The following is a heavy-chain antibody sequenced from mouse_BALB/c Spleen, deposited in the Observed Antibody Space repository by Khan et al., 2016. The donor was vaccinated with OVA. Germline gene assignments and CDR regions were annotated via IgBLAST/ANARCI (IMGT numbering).Heavy chain of an antibody. CDR1: GYTFSNFW. Sequence: QVQLQQSGAELMKPGASVKISCKATGYTFSNFWIEWVQQRPGHGLEWIGEILPGSDTIHHNEKFKGKATFTAAPSSNTAYIQLSSLTSEDSAVYYCAREAGTTYGMDYWGQGTSVTVSS. D-gene: IGHD4-1*01. CDR2: ILPGSDTI. V-gene: IGHV1-9*01. CDR3: AREAGTTYGMDY. J-gene: IGHJ4*01.